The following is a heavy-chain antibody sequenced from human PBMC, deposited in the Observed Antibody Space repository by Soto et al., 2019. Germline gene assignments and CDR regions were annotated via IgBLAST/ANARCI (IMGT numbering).Heavy chain of an antibody. V-gene: IGHV3-13*01. J-gene: IGHJ5*02. Sequence: PGGSLRLSCGASGFIFSNFDMHWVRQTTEKGLEWVSGIGFAGDTNYSGSVKGRFTISRENAKNSLFLQMNSLRVGGTAVYYCVRGLPGGFDPWGQGTLVTVSS. CDR1: GFIFSNFD. CDR3: VRGLPGGFDP. D-gene: IGHD3-10*01. CDR2: IGFAGDT.